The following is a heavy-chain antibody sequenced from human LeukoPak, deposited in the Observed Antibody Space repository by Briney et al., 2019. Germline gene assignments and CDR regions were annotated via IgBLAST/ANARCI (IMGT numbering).Heavy chain of an antibody. J-gene: IGHJ4*02. V-gene: IGHV3-7*03. Sequence: GGSLRLSCAASGFTFSSYWMTWVRQAPGKGLEWVANIKQDGSEKYYVDSVKGRFTISRDSANNSLCLQMNSLRAEDTAVYYCARPRTVTTRFAPIDYWGQGTLVTVSS. CDR2: IKQDGSEK. CDR1: GFTFSSYW. CDR3: ARPRTVTTRFAPIDY. D-gene: IGHD4-17*01.